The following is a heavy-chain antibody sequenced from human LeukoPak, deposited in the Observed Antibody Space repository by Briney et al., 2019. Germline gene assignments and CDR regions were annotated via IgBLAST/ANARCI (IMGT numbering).Heavy chain of an antibody. CDR1: GYTFTSYY. CDR2: INPGGGST. J-gene: IGHJ5*02. D-gene: IGHD4-23*01. CDR3: ARDNSVEDTAWWFDP. V-gene: IGHV1-46*01. Sequence: ASVKVSCKASGYTFTSYYMHWVRQAPGQGLEWMGIINPGGGSTSYAQKFQGRVTMTRDMSTSTDYMELSSLRSEDTAVYYCARDNSVEDTAWWFDPWGRGTLVTVSS.